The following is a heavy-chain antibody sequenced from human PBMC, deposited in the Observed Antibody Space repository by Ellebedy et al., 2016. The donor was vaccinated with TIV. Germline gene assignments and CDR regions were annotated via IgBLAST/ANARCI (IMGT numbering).Heavy chain of an antibody. D-gene: IGHD1-26*01. CDR1: GYTFTSYF. J-gene: IGHJ4*02. CDR2: MNPSGGST. CDR3: ARDRQWELSRGGPYYFDY. Sequence: ASVKVSCKASGYTFTSYFMHWVRQAPGQGLEWMGIMNPSGGSTTYAQNFQGRVTMTRDRSTSTGYMELRTLTSADTAVYYCARDRQWELSRGGPYYFDYWGQGTLVTVSS. V-gene: IGHV1-46*01.